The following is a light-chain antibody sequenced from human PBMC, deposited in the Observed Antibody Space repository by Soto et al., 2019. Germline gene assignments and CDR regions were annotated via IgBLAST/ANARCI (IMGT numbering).Light chain of an antibody. CDR2: GAS. J-gene: IGKJ2*01. CDR1: QIVSSSY. CDR3: QLYGTSPPMYT. Sequence: EIVLTQSPGTLSLSPGESATLPCRASQIVSSSYLAWYQQKPGQAPRLLIYGASSRVTGIPDRFSGSGSGTDFTLTISGLEPEDYAVYFCQLYGTSPPMYTFGQGTQLPIK. V-gene: IGKV3-20*01.